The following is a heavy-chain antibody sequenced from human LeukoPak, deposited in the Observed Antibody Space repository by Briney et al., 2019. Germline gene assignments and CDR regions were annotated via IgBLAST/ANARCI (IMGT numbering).Heavy chain of an antibody. V-gene: IGHV4-59*01. CDR2: IYYSGST. Sequence: SETLSLTCTVSGGSISSYYWSWIRQPPGKGLEWIGYIYYSGSTNYNPSLKSRVTISVDTSKNQFSLKLSSVTAADTAVYYCARDFEGDSSGYSDYWGQGTLVTVSS. D-gene: IGHD3-22*01. CDR1: GGSISSYY. CDR3: ARDFEGDSSGYSDY. J-gene: IGHJ4*02.